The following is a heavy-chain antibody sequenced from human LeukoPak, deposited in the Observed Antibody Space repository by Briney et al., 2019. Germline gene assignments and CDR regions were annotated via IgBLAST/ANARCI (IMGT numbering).Heavy chain of an antibody. V-gene: IGHV3-30*01. D-gene: IGHD5-12*01. CDR2: ISYDGSNK. J-gene: IGHJ6*03. CDR3: ARKGGYSGYDSLYYYYYYMDV. Sequence: VGSLRLSCSASGFTFSSYAMHWFRQAPGKGLEWWAVISYDGSNKYYADSVKGRFTISRDNYKNTLYLQMNSLRAEDAAVYYCARKGGYSGYDSLYYYYYYMDVWGKGTTVTVSS. CDR1: GFTFSSYA.